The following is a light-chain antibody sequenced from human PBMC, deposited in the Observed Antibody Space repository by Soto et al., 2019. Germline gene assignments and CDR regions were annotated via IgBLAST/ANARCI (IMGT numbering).Light chain of an antibody. J-gene: IGKJ4*02. CDR2: AAS. CDR1: QGLVNS. V-gene: IGKV1-12*01. CDR3: QQNSSFPLT. Sequence: DIQVTQSPSSVSASVGDRVTITCRASQGLVNSLAWYQQKPGKAPKLLIYAASICQSGVPSRFIGSRSATYITLTISRLQPEDFATYYYQQNSSFPLTFGGGTKVEIK.